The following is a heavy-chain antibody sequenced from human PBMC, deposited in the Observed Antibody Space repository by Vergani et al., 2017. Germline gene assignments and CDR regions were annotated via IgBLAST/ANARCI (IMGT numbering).Heavy chain of an antibody. Sequence: QVQLPESGPGLVKPSQTLSLTCTVSGGSISSGGYYWSWIRQPPGKGLEWIGYIYYSGSTNYNPSLKSRVTISVDTSKNQFSLKLSSVTAADTAVYYCARVLRTYYGSGSYCDYWGQGTLVTVSS. CDR1: GGSISSGGYY. CDR2: IYYSGST. V-gene: IGHV4-61*08. CDR3: ARVLRTYYGSGSYCDY. J-gene: IGHJ4*02. D-gene: IGHD3-10*01.